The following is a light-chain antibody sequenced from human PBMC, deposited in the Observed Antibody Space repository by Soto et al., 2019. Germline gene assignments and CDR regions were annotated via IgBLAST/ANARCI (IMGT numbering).Light chain of an antibody. V-gene: IGLV2-14*01. CDR1: SRDVGGYHY. Sequence: QSALTQPASVSGSPGQSVTISCTGTSRDVGGYHYVSWYQQHPGKAPKLMIYDVSNRPSGVSNRFSGSKSGTTASLTISGLQAEDEADYYCSSYTSSSTVVFGTGTKLTVL. J-gene: IGLJ1*01. CDR2: DVS. CDR3: SSYTSSSTVV.